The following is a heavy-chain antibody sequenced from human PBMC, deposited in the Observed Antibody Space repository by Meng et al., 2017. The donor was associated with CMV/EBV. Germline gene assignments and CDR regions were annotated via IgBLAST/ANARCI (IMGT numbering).Heavy chain of an antibody. J-gene: IGHJ4*02. Sequence: SVSSASYYWSCTRQLPGKGLECIADVYYGGGTNHNPSLKSRVTISVDTAKIQFSLKLSSVTAADTAVYYCATGTGYCSSTSCYPFDSWGQGTLVTVSS. CDR3: ATGTGYCSSTSCYPFDS. V-gene: IGHV4-61*01. D-gene: IGHD2-2*01. CDR1: SVSSASYY. CDR2: VYYGGGT.